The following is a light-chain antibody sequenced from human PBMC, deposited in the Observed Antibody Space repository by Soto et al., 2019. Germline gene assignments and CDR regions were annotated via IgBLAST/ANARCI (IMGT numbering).Light chain of an antibody. J-gene: IGKJ2*01. CDR3: EKRFT. Sequence: EIVLTQSPATLSLSPGERATLSCRASQSVSSYLAWYQQKPGQAPRLLIYDASNRATGIPARFSGSGSGTDFTLPISSREAEDFAVYYCEKRFTFGQGTKLEIK. CDR2: DAS. V-gene: IGKV3-11*01. CDR1: QSVSSY.